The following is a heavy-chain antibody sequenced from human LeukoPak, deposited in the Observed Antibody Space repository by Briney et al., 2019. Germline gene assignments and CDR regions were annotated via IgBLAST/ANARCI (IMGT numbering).Heavy chain of an antibody. CDR3: AKDKRPYSSGWYYFDY. CDR1: GFKFADYG. V-gene: IGHV3-9*01. Sequence: GGSLRLSCVVSGFKFADYGMWWVRRPPGKGLEWVSGISWNSGSIGYADSVKGRFTISRDNAKNSLYLQMNSLRAEDTALYHCAKDKRPYSSGWYYFDYWGQGTLVTVSS. D-gene: IGHD6-19*01. J-gene: IGHJ4*02. CDR2: ISWNSGSI.